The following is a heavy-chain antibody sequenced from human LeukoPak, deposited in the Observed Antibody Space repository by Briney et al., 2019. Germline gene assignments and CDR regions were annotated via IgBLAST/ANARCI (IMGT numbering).Heavy chain of an antibody. D-gene: IGHD3-10*01. CDR2: INPNSGGT. CDR3: ARDGLLWFAADY. CDR1: GYTFTGYY. V-gene: IGHV1-2*02. Sequence: ASVKVSCKSSGYTFTGYYMHWVRQAPGQGLEWMGWINPNSGGTNYAQKLQGRVTMTTDTSTSTAYMELRSLRSHDTAVYYCARDGLLWFAADYWGQGTLVTVSS. J-gene: IGHJ4*02.